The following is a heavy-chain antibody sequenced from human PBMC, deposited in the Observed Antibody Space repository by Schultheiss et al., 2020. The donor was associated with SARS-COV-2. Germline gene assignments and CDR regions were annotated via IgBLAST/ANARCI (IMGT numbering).Heavy chain of an antibody. Sequence: SQTLSLTCTVSGGSISSYYWSWIRQPAGKGLEWIGRIYTSGSTNYNPSLKSRVTMSVDTSKNQFSLKLSSVTAADTAVYYCARVSYDFWSGSYDAFDIWGQGTIVTVSS. CDR2: IYTSGST. CDR1: GGSISSYY. J-gene: IGHJ3*02. D-gene: IGHD3-3*01. V-gene: IGHV4-4*07. CDR3: ARVSYDFWSGSYDAFDI.